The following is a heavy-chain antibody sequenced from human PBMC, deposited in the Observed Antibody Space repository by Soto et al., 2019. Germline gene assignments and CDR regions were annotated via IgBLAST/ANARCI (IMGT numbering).Heavy chain of an antibody. D-gene: IGHD2-15*01. CDR1: GGSISSSNW. V-gene: IGHV4-4*02. CDR2: IYYSGST. J-gene: IGHJ4*02. CDR3: ARHTPAISISDH. Sequence: PSETLSLTCAVSGGSISSSNWWSWVRQPPGKGLEWIGEIYYSGSTYYNPSLKSRVTISVDTSKNQFSLKLSSVTAADTAVYYCARHTPAISISDHWGQGTLVTVSS.